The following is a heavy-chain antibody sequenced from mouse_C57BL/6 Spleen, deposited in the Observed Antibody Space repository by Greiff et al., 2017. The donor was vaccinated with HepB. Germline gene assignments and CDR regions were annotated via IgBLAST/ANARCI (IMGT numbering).Heavy chain of an antibody. CDR1: GYSITSGYG. CDR3: ARTARIKY. J-gene: IGHJ2*01. V-gene: IGHV3-2*02. Sequence: EVQLQESGPGLVKPSQSLSLTCTVTGYSITSGYGWNWIRQFPGNILEWMGYISYSGSTNYNPSLKSRISITRDTSKNQFVLQLKSVTTEDTATYYCARTARIKYWGQGTTLTVSS. CDR2: ISYSGST. D-gene: IGHD1-2*01.